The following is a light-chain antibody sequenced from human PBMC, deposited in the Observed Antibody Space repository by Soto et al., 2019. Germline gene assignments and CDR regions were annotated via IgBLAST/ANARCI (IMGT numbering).Light chain of an antibody. CDR2: KAS. V-gene: IGKV1-5*03. CDR3: QQYHSYPLT. J-gene: IGKJ4*01. Sequence: DIQMTQSPSTLSASVGDRVTITCRASQSISSCLAWYQKKPGKAPKLLIYKASGLESGVPSRFIGTGSGTDFTLTISSLQAEDVATYFCQQYHSYPLTFGGGTKVDIK. CDR1: QSISSC.